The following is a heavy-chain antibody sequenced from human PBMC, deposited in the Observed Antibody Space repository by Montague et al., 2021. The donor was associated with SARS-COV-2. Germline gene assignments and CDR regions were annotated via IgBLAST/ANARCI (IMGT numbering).Heavy chain of an antibody. CDR3: ARGRKRITVVRGVIIDWFDP. V-gene: IGHV4-34*01. Sequence: SETLSLTCAVYGGSFSGYYWSWIRQPPGKGLEWIGEINHGGSTNYHPSXXSRVTISVDTSKNQFSLKLSSVTAADTAVYYCARGRKRITVVRGVIIDWFDPWGQGTLVTVSS. D-gene: IGHD3-10*01. J-gene: IGHJ5*02. CDR1: GGSFSGYY. CDR2: INHGGST.